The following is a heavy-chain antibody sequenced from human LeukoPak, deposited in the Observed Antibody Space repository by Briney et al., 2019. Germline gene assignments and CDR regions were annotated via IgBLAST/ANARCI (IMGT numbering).Heavy chain of an antibody. J-gene: IGHJ4*02. Sequence: PGRSLRLSCAASGFTFDDYAMHWVRQAPGKGLEWVAVIWYDGSNKYYADSVKGRFTISRDNSKNTLYLQMNSLRAEDTAVYYCARDPGLSSSWSTLDYWGQGTLVTVSS. D-gene: IGHD6-13*01. CDR1: GFTFDDYA. CDR3: ARDPGLSSSWSTLDY. V-gene: IGHV3-33*08. CDR2: IWYDGSNK.